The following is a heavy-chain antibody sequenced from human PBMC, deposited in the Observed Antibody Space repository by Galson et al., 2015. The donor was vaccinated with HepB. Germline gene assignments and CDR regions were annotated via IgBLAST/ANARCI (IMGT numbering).Heavy chain of an antibody. Sequence: SVKVSCKASGGTFSSYAISWVRQAPGQGLEWMGRIIPILGIANYAQKFQDRVTITADKSTRTAYMELSSLRSEDTAVCYCARGGEGEYSTSSGVWFDPWGQGTLVTVSS. D-gene: IGHD6-6*01. CDR1: GGTFSSYA. CDR2: IIPILGIA. J-gene: IGHJ5*02. V-gene: IGHV1-69*04. CDR3: ARGGEGEYSTSSGVWFDP.